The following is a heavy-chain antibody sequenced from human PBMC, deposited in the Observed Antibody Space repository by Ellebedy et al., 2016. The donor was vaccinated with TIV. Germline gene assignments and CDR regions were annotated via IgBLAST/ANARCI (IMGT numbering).Heavy chain of an antibody. V-gene: IGHV5-51*01. Sequence: GESLKISCKGSGYNFTNHWIAWVRQMPGKGLEWMGIISPGDSDVRYNPSIEGQVTISADKSITTAYLQWSGLKASDTATYYCVRRRGSWFTSGWYTLDYWGQGTPVTVSS. CDR2: ISPGDSDV. D-gene: IGHD6-19*01. CDR3: VRRRGSWFTSGWYTLDY. J-gene: IGHJ4*02. CDR1: GYNFTNHW.